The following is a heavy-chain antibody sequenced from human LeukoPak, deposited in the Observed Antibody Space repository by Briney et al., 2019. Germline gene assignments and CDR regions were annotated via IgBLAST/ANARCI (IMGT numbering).Heavy chain of an antibody. V-gene: IGHV3-7*01. CDR3: ARDWGSSGFVDY. CDR1: GFTFSSNW. J-gene: IGHJ4*02. Sequence: GGSLRLSCAASGFTFSSNWMIWVRQAPGKGLEWVANINQDGSTKHYVDSVKGRFTISRDNAKNSLYLQMNSLRAEDTAVYYCARDWGSSGFVDYWGQGTLVTVSS. D-gene: IGHD3-22*01. CDR2: INQDGSTK.